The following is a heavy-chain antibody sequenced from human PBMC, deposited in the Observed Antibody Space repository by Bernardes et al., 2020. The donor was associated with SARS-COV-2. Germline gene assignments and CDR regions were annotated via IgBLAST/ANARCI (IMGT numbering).Heavy chain of an antibody. J-gene: IGHJ4*02. CDR2: ISSSSSTI. CDR3: ARDFPLGYCSGGSCYSGLDY. V-gene: IGHV3-48*04. Sequence: GGSLRLSCAASGFTFSSYSMNWVRQAPGKGLEWVSYISSSSSTIYYADSVKGRFTISRDNAKNSLYLQMNSLRAEDTAVYYCARDFPLGYCSGGSCYSGLDYWGQGTLVTVSS. D-gene: IGHD2-15*01. CDR1: GFTFSSYS.